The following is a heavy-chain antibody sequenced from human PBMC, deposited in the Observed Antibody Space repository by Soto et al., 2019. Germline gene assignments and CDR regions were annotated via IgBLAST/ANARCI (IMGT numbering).Heavy chain of an antibody. CDR2: IYYSGST. CDR1: GGSISSSSYY. J-gene: IGHJ4*02. Sequence: SETLSLTCTVSGGSISSSSYYWGWIRQPPGKGLEWIGSIYYSGSTYYNPSLKSRVTISVDTSKNQFSLKLSSVTAADTVVYYCARLEGYDQESDDYWGQGTLVTVSS. V-gene: IGHV4-39*01. CDR3: ARLEGYDQESDDY. D-gene: IGHD5-12*01.